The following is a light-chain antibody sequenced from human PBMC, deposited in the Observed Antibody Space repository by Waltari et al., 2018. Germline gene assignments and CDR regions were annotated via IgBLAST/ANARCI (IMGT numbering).Light chain of an antibody. CDR2: DVS. V-gene: IGLV2-14*03. CDR3: SSYTSSSAPEVV. J-gene: IGLJ2*01. CDR1: ISDVGGYNY. Sequence: QSALTQPASVSGSPGQSITISCTGTISDVGGYNYVSWYQQHPDKAPKLIFYDVSNRPSGGSNRFSGSKSGNTASLTNAWLQSEAEADYYCSSYTSSSAPEVVFGGGTKLTVL.